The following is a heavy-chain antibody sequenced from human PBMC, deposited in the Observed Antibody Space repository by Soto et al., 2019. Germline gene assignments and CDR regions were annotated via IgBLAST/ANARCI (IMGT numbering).Heavy chain of an antibody. J-gene: IGHJ6*02. CDR3: AKDLAGTSYYYYGMDV. D-gene: IGHD1-1*01. CDR2: ISYDGSNK. Sequence: GGSLRLSCAASGFTFSSYGMHWVRQAPGKGLEWVAVISYDGSNKYYADSVKGRFTISRDNSKNTLYLQMNSLRAEDTAVYYCAKDLAGTSYYYYGMDVWGQGTTVTVSS. CDR1: GFTFSSYG. V-gene: IGHV3-30*18.